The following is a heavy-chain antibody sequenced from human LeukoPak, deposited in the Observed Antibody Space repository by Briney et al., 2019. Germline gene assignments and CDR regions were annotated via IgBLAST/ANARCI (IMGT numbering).Heavy chain of an antibody. V-gene: IGHV1-58*01. D-gene: IGHD5-18*01. J-gene: IGHJ4*02. CDR3: AAPSRIQLDY. Sequence: ASVKVSCKASGFTFTSSAVQWVRQARGRRLEWIGWIVVGSGNTNYAQMFQGRVTITRDMSTSTAYMELSSLRSEDTAVYYYAAPSRIQLDYWGQGTLVTVSS. CDR1: GFTFTSSA. CDR2: IVVGSGNT.